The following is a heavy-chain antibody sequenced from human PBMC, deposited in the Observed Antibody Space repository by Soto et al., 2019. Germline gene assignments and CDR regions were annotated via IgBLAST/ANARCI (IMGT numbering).Heavy chain of an antibody. J-gene: IGHJ6*03. CDR2: IYYSGNT. CDR3: ARLGHHLYYYYYMDF. V-gene: IGHV4-59*08. Sequence: PSETLSLTCTVSGGSISSYYWSWIRQPPGKGLEWIGYIYYSGNTNYNPSLKSRVTISVDTSKNQFSLKLSSVTAADTAVYYCARLGHHLYYYYYMDFWGKGTTVTVSS. CDR1: GGSISSYY.